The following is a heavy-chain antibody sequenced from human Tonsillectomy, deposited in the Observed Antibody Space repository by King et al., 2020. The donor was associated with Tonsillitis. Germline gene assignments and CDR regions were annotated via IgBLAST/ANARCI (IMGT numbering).Heavy chain of an antibody. Sequence: VQLVQSGGGLVKPGGSLRLSCAASGFTFSSYHMNWVRQAPGKGLEWVSSISSSSLYIYYADSLKGRFTISRDNAKNSLYLQMNSLRAEDTAVYYCARDVECSSTNCYTDFYYMDVWGKGTTVTVSS. CDR3: ARDVECSSTNCYTDFYYMDV. CDR1: GFTFSSYH. CDR2: ISSSSLYI. D-gene: IGHD2-2*02. V-gene: IGHV3-21*01. J-gene: IGHJ6*03.